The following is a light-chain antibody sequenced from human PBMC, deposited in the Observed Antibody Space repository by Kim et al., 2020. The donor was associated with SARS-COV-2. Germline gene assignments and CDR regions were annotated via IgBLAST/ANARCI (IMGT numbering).Light chain of an antibody. CDR3: CSYAGNYIYV. CDR1: TSDVGNYNY. CDR2: DVN. V-gene: IGLV2-11*01. Sequence: GQSVTISCTGTTSDVGNYNYVSWYQHPPGKAPKVIIYDVNRRPSGVPDRFSGSKSGNTASLTISGLQAEDEADYSCCSYAGNYIYVFGTGTKVTVL. J-gene: IGLJ1*01.